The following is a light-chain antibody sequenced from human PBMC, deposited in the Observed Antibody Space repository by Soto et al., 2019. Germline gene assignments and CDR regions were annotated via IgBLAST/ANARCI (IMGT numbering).Light chain of an antibody. CDR3: CSYAGSYPVV. CDR2: DVS. Sequence: QSALTQPRSVSGSPGQSVTISFTGTSSDVGGYNYVSWHQQHPGKAPKLMIYDVSKRPSGVTDRFSGSKSGNTASLTISGLQAEDEADYYCCSYAGSYPVVFGGGTKLTVL. CDR1: SSDVGGYNY. V-gene: IGLV2-11*01. J-gene: IGLJ2*01.